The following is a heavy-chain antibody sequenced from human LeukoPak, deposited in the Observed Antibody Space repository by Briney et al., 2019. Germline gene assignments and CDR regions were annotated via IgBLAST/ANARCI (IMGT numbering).Heavy chain of an antibody. CDR1: GGSISTSNYY. J-gene: IGHJ3*02. Sequence: PSETLSLTCTVSGGSISTSNYYWGWIRQPPGKGLEWVSAISGSGGSTYYADSVKGRFTISRANSKNTLYLQMNSLRAEDTAVYYCAKFRYYYDDAFDIWGQGTMVTVSS. D-gene: IGHD3-22*01. V-gene: IGHV3-23*01. CDR2: ISGSGGST. CDR3: AKFRYYYDDAFDI.